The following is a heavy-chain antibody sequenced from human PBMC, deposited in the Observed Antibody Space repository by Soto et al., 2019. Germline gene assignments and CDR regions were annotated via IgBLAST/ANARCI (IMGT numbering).Heavy chain of an antibody. Sequence: PGGSLRLSCAASGFTFSNYAMSWVRQAPGKGLEWVSGIGGSGSNTYYADSVKGRFTISRDNSKNKLFLQMNSLRAEDTAEYYCARVVRYFDTPYGMDVWGQGTTVTVSS. CDR2: IGGSGSNT. V-gene: IGHV3-23*01. D-gene: IGHD3-9*01. CDR3: ARVVRYFDTPYGMDV. J-gene: IGHJ6*02. CDR1: GFTFSNYA.